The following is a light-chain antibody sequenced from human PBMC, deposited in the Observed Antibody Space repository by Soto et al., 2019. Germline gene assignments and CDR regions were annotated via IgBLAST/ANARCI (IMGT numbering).Light chain of an antibody. Sequence: DIQMTQSPSSVSASVGDRVTITCRASQGISSWLAWYQQKPGKAPKLLIYKASSLESGVPSRFSGSGSGTEFSLTISSLQPDDFATYYCQHYNSYLWTFGQGTKVDIK. J-gene: IGKJ1*01. CDR1: QGISSW. CDR3: QHYNSYLWT. CDR2: KAS. V-gene: IGKV1-5*03.